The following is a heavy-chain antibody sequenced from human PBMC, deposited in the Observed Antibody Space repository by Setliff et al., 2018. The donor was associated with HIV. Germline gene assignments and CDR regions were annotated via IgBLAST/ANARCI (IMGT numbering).Heavy chain of an antibody. CDR2: ISSNGGST. Sequence: ETLSLSCAASGFTFSAYAMHWVRQAPGKGLEYVSAISSNGGSTYYADSVKGRFTISRDNSKNTLYIQMGSLRAEDMAVYYCARRGYCSSTTCYYDYWGQGTLVTVSS. CDR3: ARRGYCSSTTCYYDY. V-gene: IGHV3-64*02. CDR1: GFTFSAYA. J-gene: IGHJ4*02. D-gene: IGHD2-2*01.